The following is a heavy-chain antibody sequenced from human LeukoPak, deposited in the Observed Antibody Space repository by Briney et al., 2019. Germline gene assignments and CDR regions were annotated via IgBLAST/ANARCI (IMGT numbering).Heavy chain of an antibody. CDR3: ARVRPGYYGSGSYGDY. CDR2: IYYSGST. Sequence: SETLSLTCTVSGGSISSYYWSWIRQPPGKGLEWIGYIYYSGSTNYNPSLKSRVTISVDTSKNQFSLKLSSVTAADTAVYYCARVRPGYYGSGSYGDYWGQGTLVTVSS. D-gene: IGHD3-10*01. V-gene: IGHV4-59*01. J-gene: IGHJ4*02. CDR1: GGSISSYY.